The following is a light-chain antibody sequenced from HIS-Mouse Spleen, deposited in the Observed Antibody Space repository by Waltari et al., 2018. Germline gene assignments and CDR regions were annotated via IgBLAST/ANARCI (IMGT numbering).Light chain of an antibody. CDR2: RNK. Sequence: QSVLTQPPSASGTPGQRVTIPCSGSSTNIGRNHVAWYQQLPGTAPKLLIYRNKQRPSGVPDRFSGSKSGTSASLAISGLRSEDEADYYCAAWDDSLSGPVFGGGTKLTVL. CDR3: AAWDDSLSGPV. CDR1: STNIGRNH. V-gene: IGLV1-47*01. J-gene: IGLJ3*02.